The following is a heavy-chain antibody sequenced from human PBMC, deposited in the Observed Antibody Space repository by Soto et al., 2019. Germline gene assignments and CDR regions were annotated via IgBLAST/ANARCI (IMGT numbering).Heavy chain of an antibody. J-gene: IGHJ4*02. CDR1: GYTFTNYG. V-gene: IGHV1-18*01. D-gene: IGHD6-19*01. CDR2: ISGNNGDT. CDR3: GRGGLAVSGTDAY. Sequence: QVQLVQSGAEVKKSGASMKVSCKASGYTFTNYGVAWVRRAPGQGLEWMGWISGNNGDTKYAQNLQNRVTMTTDTSTNTAYMEVRSLRSDDTAVYYCGRGGLAVSGTDAYWGQGTLVTVSS.